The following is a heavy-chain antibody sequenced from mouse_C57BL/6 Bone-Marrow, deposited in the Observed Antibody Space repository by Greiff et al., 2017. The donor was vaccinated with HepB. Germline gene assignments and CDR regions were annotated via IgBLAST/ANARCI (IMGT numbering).Heavy chain of an antibody. D-gene: IGHD1-1*01. CDR1: GYAFSSSW. V-gene: IGHV1-82*01. J-gene: IGHJ3*01. Sequence: QVQLQQSGPELVKPGASVKISCKASGYAFSSSWMNWVKQRPGKGLEWIGRIYPGDGDTNYNGKFKGKATLTADKTSSTAYMHLSSLTSEDSAVYFCARWRTGAYWGQGTLVTVSA. CDR2: IYPGDGDT. CDR3: ARWRTGAY.